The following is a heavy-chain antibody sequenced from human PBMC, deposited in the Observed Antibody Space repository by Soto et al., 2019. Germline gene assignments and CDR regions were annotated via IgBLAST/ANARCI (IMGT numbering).Heavy chain of an antibody. CDR1: GGSFSCYY. CDR3: AREGVVVPAALDY. CDR2: INHSGST. D-gene: IGHD2-2*01. Sequence: SETLSLTCAVYGGSFSCYYWSWIRQPPGKGLEWIGEINHSGSTNYNPSLKSRVTISVDTSKNQFSLKLSSVTAADTAVYYCAREGVVVPAALDYWGQGTLVTVSS. J-gene: IGHJ4*02. V-gene: IGHV4-34*01.